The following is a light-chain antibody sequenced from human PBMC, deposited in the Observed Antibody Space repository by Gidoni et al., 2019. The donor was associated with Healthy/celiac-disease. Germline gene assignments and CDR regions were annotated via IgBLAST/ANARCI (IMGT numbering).Light chain of an antibody. CDR3: QQYDNLPVT. Sequence: DIQMTQSPSSLSASVGDRVTITCQASQDISNYLNWYQQKPGKAPKPLIYDASNLETGVPSRFSGSGSGTDFTFTISSLQAEDIATYYCQQYDNLPVTFXGXTKVEIK. V-gene: IGKV1-33*01. CDR1: QDISNY. J-gene: IGKJ4*01. CDR2: DAS.